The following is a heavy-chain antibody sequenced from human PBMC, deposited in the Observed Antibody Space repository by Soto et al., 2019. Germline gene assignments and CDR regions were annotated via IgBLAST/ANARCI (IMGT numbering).Heavy chain of an antibody. CDR3: ARWLDTVTTWVSDY. Sequence: ASVKVSCKPSGYTFTSYDINWVRQATGQGLEWMGWMNPNSGNTGYAQKFQGRVTMTRNTSISTAYMELSSLTSEDTAVYYCARWLDTVTTWVSDYWGQGTLVTVSS. V-gene: IGHV1-8*01. D-gene: IGHD4-17*01. J-gene: IGHJ4*02. CDR2: MNPNSGNT. CDR1: GYTFTSYD.